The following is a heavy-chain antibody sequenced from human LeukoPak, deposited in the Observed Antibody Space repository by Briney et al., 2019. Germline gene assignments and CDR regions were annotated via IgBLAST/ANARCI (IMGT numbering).Heavy chain of an antibody. J-gene: IGHJ4*02. V-gene: IGHV3-53*01. CDR1: GFTVSSNF. CDR3: ATWPGGWYGEDS. D-gene: IGHD6-19*01. CDR2: IYGGGST. Sequence: GGSLRLSCAASGFTVSSNFMSWVRQAPGKGLEWVSVIYGGGSTYYADSVKGRSTISRDTSKNMLYLQMNSMRAEDTAVYYCATWPGGWYGEDSWGQGTLVTVSS.